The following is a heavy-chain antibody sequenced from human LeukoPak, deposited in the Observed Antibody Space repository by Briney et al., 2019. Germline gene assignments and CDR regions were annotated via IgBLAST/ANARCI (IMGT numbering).Heavy chain of an antibody. CDR3: ARDVDIVASYVDY. V-gene: IGHV3-30-3*01. Sequence: GGSLRLSCAASGFTFSSYAMHWVRQAPGKGLEWVAVISYDGSNKYYADSVKGRFTISRDNSKNTLYLQMNSLRAEDTAVYYCARDVDIVASYVDYWGQGTLVTVSS. CDR2: ISYDGSNK. D-gene: IGHD5-12*01. CDR1: GFTFSSYA. J-gene: IGHJ4*02.